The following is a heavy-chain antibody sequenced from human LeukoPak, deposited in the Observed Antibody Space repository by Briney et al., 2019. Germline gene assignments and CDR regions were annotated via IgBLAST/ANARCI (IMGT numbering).Heavy chain of an antibody. CDR3: ARGGGYASPIGY. V-gene: IGHV4-59*01. CDR1: GGSISSYY. J-gene: IGHJ4*02. CDR2: IYYSGST. D-gene: IGHD5-12*01. Sequence: SETLSLTCTVSGGSISSYYWSWIPQPPGKGLKWIGYIYYSGSTNYNPSLKSRVTISVDTSKNQFSLKLSSVTAADTAVYYCARGGGYASPIGYWGQGALVTVSS.